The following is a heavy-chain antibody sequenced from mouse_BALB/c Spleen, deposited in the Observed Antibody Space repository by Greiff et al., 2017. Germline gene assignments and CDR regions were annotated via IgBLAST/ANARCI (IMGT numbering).Heavy chain of an antibody. CDR2: INSNGGST. Sequence: EVKLMESGGGLVQPGGSLKLSCAASGFTFSSYGMSWVRQTPDKRLELVATINSNGGSTYYPDSVKGRFTISRDNAKNTLYLQMSSLKSEDTAMYYCARQDYGWFAYWGQGTLVTVSA. CDR1: GFTFSSYG. D-gene: IGHD1-1*01. J-gene: IGHJ3*01. V-gene: IGHV5-6-3*01. CDR3: ARQDYGWFAY.